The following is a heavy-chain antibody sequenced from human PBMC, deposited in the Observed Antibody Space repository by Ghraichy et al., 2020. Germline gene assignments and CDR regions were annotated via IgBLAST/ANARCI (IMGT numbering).Heavy chain of an antibody. D-gene: IGHD3-16*01. CDR1: GFAFSDHY. CDR2: IRNKASSYTT. J-gene: IGHJ3*02. CDR3: ARIYDKVGGSQRGDI. V-gene: IGHV3-72*01. Sequence: GGSLRLSCAASGFAFSDHYMDWVRQAPGKGLEWVGRIRNKASSYTTEYAASVKGRFTISRDDSKNSLYLQMNSLKTEDTAVYYCARIYDKVGGSQRGDIWGQGTMVTVSS.